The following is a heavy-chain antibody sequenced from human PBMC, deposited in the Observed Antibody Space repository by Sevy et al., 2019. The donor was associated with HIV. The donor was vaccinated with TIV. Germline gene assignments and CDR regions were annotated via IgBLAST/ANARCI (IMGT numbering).Heavy chain of an antibody. CDR1: GGSFSSYG. J-gene: IGHJ4*02. CDR2: IIPILGTV. D-gene: IGHD2-21*01. V-gene: IGHV1-69*13. Sequence: ASVKVSCKASGGSFSSYGISWVRQAPGQGLEWMGGIIPILGTVNYAQKFQGRVTITGDESTKTAYMELSSLRSEDTAVDYCAKGGGNCCYYFDYWGQETLVTVSS. CDR3: AKGGGNCCYYFDY.